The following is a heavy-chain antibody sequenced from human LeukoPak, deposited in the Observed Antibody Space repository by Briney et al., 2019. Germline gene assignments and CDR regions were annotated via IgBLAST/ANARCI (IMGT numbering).Heavy chain of an antibody. CDR1: GGSISSSSYY. Sequence: SETLSLTCTVSGGSISSSSYYWGWIRQPPGKGLEWIGSIYYGGSTYYNPSLKSRVTISVDTSKNQFSLKLSSVTAADTAVYYCARGSPGSVDYWGQGTLVTVSS. CDR3: ARGSPGSVDY. J-gene: IGHJ4*02. V-gene: IGHV4-39*01. CDR2: IYYGGST. D-gene: IGHD5-12*01.